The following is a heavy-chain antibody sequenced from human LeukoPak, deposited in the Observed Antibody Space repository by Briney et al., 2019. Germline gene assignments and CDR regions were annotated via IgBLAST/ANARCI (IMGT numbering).Heavy chain of an antibody. Sequence: GESLKISCKGSGYSFTSYWIGWVRQMPGKGLEWMVIIYPGDSDTRYSPSFQGPVTISADRSISTAYLQWSSLKASDTAMYYCARHSDVDRAMVHRWVRQLRQGWFDPWGQGTLVTVSS. J-gene: IGHJ5*02. CDR1: GYSFTSYW. CDR3: ARHSDVDRAMVHRWVRQLRQGWFDP. CDR2: IYPGDSDT. V-gene: IGHV5-51*01. D-gene: IGHD5-18*01.